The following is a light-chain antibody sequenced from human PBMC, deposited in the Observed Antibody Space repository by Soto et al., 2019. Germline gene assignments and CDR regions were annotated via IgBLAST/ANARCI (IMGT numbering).Light chain of an antibody. J-gene: IGKJ4*01. CDR2: DAS. CDR3: QQYGTSSNT. CDR1: QSVSNNY. V-gene: IGKV3D-20*01. Sequence: EIVLTQSPDTLSLSPGERATLSCGASQSVSNNYLAWYQQKPGLAPSLLIFDASRRASGIPDRFSGSGSGTDFTLTISRLEPEDFAVYYCQQYGTSSNTFGGGTKVEIK.